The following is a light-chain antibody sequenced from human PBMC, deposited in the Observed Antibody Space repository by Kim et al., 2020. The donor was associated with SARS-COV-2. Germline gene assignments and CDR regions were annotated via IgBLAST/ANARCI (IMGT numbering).Light chain of an antibody. Sequence: SSELTQDPAVSVALGQTVRITCQGDSLRSYYASWYQQKPGQAPVLVIYGKNNRPSGIPDRFSGSSSGNTASLTITGAQAEDEADYYCNSRDSSRNHLVFG. V-gene: IGLV3-19*01. CDR2: GKN. CDR3: NSRDSSRNHLV. J-gene: IGLJ2*01. CDR1: SLRSYY.